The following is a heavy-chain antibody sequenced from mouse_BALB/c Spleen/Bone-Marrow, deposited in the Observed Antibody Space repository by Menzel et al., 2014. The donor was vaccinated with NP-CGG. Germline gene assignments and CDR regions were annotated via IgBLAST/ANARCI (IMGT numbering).Heavy chain of an antibody. CDR2: ISSGRST. J-gene: IGHJ4*01. CDR1: GFTFSSYA. V-gene: IGHV5-6-5*01. CDR3: ARGRTRGYTMDY. Sequence: EVKLVESGGGLVKPGGSLKLSCAASGFTFSSYAMSWVRQTPEKRLEWVASISSGRSTYYPDSVKGRFTISRDNARNIQYLQMSSLRSEDTAMYYCARGRTRGYTMDYWGQGTSVTVSS.